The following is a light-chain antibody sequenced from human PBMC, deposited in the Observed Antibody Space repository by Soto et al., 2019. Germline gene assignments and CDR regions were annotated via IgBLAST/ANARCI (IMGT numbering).Light chain of an antibody. CDR3: QQYNKWPPLT. CDR1: QNVFSN. CDR2: AES. Sequence: EVVMTQSPAPLSVSPGESVTLSCRASQNVFSNLAWYQQKPGQPPRLLIYAESTRASGVPARFSGSGSGTESTLTISSLQSEDVGVYYCQQYNKWPPLTFGGGNKVEIK. V-gene: IGKV3D-15*01. J-gene: IGKJ4*01.